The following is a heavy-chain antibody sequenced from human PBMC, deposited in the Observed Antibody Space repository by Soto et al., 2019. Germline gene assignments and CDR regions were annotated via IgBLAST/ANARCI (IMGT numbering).Heavy chain of an antibody. CDR2: IYYSGST. CDR1: GCSISSYY. CDR3: ARSIAVAGFYFDY. Sequence: PSETLSLTCTFSGCSISSYYWSLIRQPPGKGLEWIGYIYYSGSTNYNPSLKSRVTISVDTSKNQFSLKLSSVTAADTAVYYCARSIAVAGFYFDYWGQGTLVTVSS. J-gene: IGHJ4*02. V-gene: IGHV4-59*01. D-gene: IGHD6-19*01.